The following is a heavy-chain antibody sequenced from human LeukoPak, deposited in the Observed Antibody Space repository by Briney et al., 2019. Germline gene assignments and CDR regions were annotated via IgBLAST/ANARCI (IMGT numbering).Heavy chain of an antibody. Sequence: ASAKVSCKASGGTFSSYTISWVRQAPGQGLEWMGRIIPILGIANYAQKFQGRVTITADKSTSTAYMELSSLRSEDTAVYYCARDPSSGWYDYWGQGTLVTVSS. CDR2: IIPILGIA. CDR1: GGTFSSYT. V-gene: IGHV1-69*04. CDR3: ARDPSSGWYDY. D-gene: IGHD6-19*01. J-gene: IGHJ4*02.